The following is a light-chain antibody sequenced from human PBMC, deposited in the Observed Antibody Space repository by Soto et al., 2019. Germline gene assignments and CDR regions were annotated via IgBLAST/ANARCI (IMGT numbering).Light chain of an antibody. V-gene: IGLV2-23*02. J-gene: IGLJ1*01. CDR3: SSYARDKTPFSV. Sequence: QSVLTQVASVSGSPGQSVIMSCTGSYRDIGSYNLVSWFQQHPGKAPKLIIYEVNKRPSGVSSRFSVSKSSITPSLTISGVQSEDEADYYCSSYARDKTPFSVFGPGTKATVL. CDR1: YRDIGSYNL. CDR2: EVN.